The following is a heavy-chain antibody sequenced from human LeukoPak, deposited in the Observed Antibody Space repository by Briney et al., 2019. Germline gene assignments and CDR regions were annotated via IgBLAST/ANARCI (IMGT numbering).Heavy chain of an antibody. CDR3: AKSGCDPPFDY. CDR2: ISYDGSNK. V-gene: IGHV3-30*18. CDR1: GFTFSSYG. D-gene: IGHD5-12*01. J-gene: IGHJ4*02. Sequence: GRSLRLSCAASGFTFSSYGMHWVRQAPGKGLEWVAVISYDGSNKYYADSVKGRFTISRDNAKNSLYLQMNSLRAEDTAVYYCAKSGCDPPFDYWGQGTLVTVSS.